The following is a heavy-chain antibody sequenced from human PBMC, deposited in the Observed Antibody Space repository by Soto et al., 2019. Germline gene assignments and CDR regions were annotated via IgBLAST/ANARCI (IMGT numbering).Heavy chain of an antibody. J-gene: IGHJ4*02. D-gene: IGHD3-16*01. Sequence: GGSLRLSCAASGFTFSSYAMSWVRQAPGKGLEWVSAISGSGGSTYYVDSVKGRFTISRDNSKNTLYLQMDSLRAEDTAVYYCAKFRAHLRWGKITWPVFATGGQGTLVPVPP. V-gene: IGHV3-23*01. CDR3: AKFRAHLRWGKITWPVFAT. CDR1: GFTFSSYA. CDR2: ISGSGGST.